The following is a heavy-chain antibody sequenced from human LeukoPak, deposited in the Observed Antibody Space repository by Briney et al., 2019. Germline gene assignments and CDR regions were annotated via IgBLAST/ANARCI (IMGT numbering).Heavy chain of an antibody. D-gene: IGHD2/OR15-2a*01. CDR3: ARYNSASSLDY. J-gene: IGHJ4*02. CDR2: IKQDQSEK. CDR1: GFTLSTYW. V-gene: IGHV3-7*01. Sequence: AGGSLRLSCAASGFTLSTYWMSWVGQAPGKGLEWVANIKQDQSEKYYVDSAKGRFTVSRDNAQNSLYLQMNSLRGDDTAVYYCARYNSASSLDYWGQGTLVTVSS.